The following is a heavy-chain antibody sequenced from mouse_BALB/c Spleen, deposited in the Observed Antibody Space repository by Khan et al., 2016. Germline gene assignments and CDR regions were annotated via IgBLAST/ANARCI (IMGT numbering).Heavy chain of an antibody. CDR2: IYPGDGDT. D-gene: IGHD2-3*01. J-gene: IGHJ3*01. CDR3: VSGGLYDASY. V-gene: IGHV1-87*01. Sequence: QVQLQQSGAELARPGASVKLSCKASGYTFTNYWMQWVKQRPGQGLEWIGAIYPGDGDTRYTQKFKDKATLTADKSSSTAYMQLSSLASEDSAAYYCVSGGLYDASYWGQGTLVTVSA. CDR1: GYTFTNYW.